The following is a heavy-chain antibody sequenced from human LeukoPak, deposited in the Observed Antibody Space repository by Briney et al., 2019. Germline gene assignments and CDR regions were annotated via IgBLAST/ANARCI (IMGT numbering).Heavy chain of an antibody. CDR2: ISNSGST. D-gene: IGHD1-26*01. J-gene: IGHJ4*02. Sequence: SETLSLTCTVSGGSIGGNSYWSWIRQPPGKGPEWIGHISNSGSTYYSPSLSSRVAISLDTSKSQFSLKLRSVTAADTAVYYCARGGASSIPLDYWGRGTLVTVSS. CDR1: GGSIGGNSY. CDR3: ARGGASSIPLDY. V-gene: IGHV4-61*01.